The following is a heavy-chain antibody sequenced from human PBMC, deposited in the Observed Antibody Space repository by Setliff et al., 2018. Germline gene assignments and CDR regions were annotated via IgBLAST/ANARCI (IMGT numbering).Heavy chain of an antibody. V-gene: IGHV3-48*03. Sequence: PGESLKISCAASGFTFSSYEMNWVRQAPGKGLEWVSYISSSGSTIYYADSVKGRFTISRDNAKNSLYLQMNSLRAEDTAVYYCARTDYYGSGSSHFDYWGQGTLVTVAS. D-gene: IGHD3-10*01. J-gene: IGHJ4*02. CDR3: ARTDYYGSGSSHFDY. CDR1: GFTFSSYE. CDR2: ISSSGSTI.